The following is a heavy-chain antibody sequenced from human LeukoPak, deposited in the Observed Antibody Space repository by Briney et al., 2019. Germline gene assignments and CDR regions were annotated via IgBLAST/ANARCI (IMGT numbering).Heavy chain of an antibody. V-gene: IGHV3-53*01. CDR1: GFTFSSNY. CDR2: IYSDRRT. CDR3: ARDSAFSSYSY. J-gene: IGHJ4*02. Sequence: PGGSLRLSCSASGFTFSSNYMSWVRRAPGKGLEWVAIIYSDRRTFYAGSVQGRFTISRDDSKNTLFLQMDSLRAEDTAIYYCARDSAFSSYSYWGQGALVTVSS. D-gene: IGHD2-15*01.